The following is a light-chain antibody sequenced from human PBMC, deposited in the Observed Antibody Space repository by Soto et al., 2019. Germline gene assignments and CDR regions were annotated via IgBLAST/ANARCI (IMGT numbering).Light chain of an antibody. Sequence: EIVLTQSPATLSLSPGERATLSCRASQSLTNSFIAWYQQKPGQAPRLLIYDTSSRATGIPDRFSGSGSGRQFTLTISSLQSEDFALYYCHQYNDGPAGTFGQGTKV. CDR1: QSLTNSF. CDR3: HQYNDGPAGT. V-gene: IGKV3D-20*02. CDR2: DTS. J-gene: IGKJ1*01.